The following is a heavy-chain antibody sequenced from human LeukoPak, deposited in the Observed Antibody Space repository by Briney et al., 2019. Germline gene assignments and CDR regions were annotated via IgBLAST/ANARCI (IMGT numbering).Heavy chain of an antibody. J-gene: IGHJ4*02. Sequence: PSETLSLTCAVYGGSFSGYYWSWIRQPPGKGLEWIGEINHSGSTNYNPSLKSRVTISVDTSKNQFSLKLSSVTAADTAVYYCASSETYYDFWSGYYTPSYFDYWGQGTLVTVSS. V-gene: IGHV4-34*01. CDR2: INHSGST. CDR1: GGSFSGYY. CDR3: ASSETYYDFWSGYYTPSYFDY. D-gene: IGHD3-3*01.